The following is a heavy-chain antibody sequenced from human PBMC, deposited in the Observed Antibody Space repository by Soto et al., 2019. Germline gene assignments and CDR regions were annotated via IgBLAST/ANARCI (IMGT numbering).Heavy chain of an antibody. D-gene: IGHD4-4*01. V-gene: IGHV3-21*04. CDR3: ARDQILMTTVNHYYYYGMDV. CDR2: ISSSSYI. Sequence: PGGSLRLSCAASGFTFSSYSMNWVRQAPGKGLEWVSSISSSSYIYYADSVKGRFTISRDNAKNSLYLQMNSLRAEDTAVYYCARDQILMTTVNHYYYYGMDVWGQGTTVTVSS. CDR1: GFTFSSYS. J-gene: IGHJ6*02.